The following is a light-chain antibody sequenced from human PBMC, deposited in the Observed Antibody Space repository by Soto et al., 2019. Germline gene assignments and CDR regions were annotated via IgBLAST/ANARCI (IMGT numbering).Light chain of an antibody. V-gene: IGLV2-11*01. CDR2: DVS. CDR1: SNDVGGYNF. J-gene: IGLJ2*01. Sequence: QSALTHPRSVSGSPRQSVTISCTGTSNDVGGYNFVSWYQQHPGKVPKLFIYDVSRRPSGVPDRFSGSKSGNTASLTISGLQAEDEADYYCSSYAGSYTLVFGGGTKVTV. CDR3: SSYAGSYTLV.